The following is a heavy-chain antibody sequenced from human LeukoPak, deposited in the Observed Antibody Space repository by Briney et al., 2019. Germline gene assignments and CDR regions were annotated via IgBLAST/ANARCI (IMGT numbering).Heavy chain of an antibody. CDR1: GYTFNSYN. CDR3: ARSLYCSDGSCRGDV. V-gene: IGHV1-18*01. J-gene: IGHJ6*02. D-gene: IGHD2-15*01. CDR2: ISAYTGNT. Sequence: GASVKVSCKASGYTFNSYNINWVRQAPGQGPEWMGWISAYTGNTKYADNFQGRVTMTTDTSTSTGYMELRSLRSDDTALYYCARSLYCSDGSCRGDVWGQGTTVTVSS.